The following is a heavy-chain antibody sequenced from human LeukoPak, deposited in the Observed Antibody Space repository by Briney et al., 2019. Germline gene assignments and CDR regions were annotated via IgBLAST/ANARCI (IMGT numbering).Heavy chain of an antibody. J-gene: IGHJ6*02. V-gene: IGHV1-24*01. D-gene: IGHD1-26*01. Sequence: ASVKVSCKVSGYTLTELSMHWVRQAPGKGLEWMGGFDPEDGETIYAQKFQGRVTITADESTSTAYMELSSLRSEDTAVYYCARCGAAYYYYGMDVWGQGTTVTVSS. CDR3: ARCGAAYYYYGMDV. CDR1: GYTLTELS. CDR2: FDPEDGET.